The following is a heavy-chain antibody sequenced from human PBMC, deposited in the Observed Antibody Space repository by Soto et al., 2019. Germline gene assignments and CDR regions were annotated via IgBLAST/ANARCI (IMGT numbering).Heavy chain of an antibody. Sequence: LRLSCAASGFTFSDYYMSWIRQAPGKGLEWVSYISSSGSTIYYADSVKGRFTISRDNAKNSLYLQMNSLRAEDTAVYYCARAHCSGGSCYDYWGQGTLVTVSS. CDR1: GFTFSDYY. V-gene: IGHV3-11*01. D-gene: IGHD2-15*01. CDR3: ARAHCSGGSCYDY. J-gene: IGHJ4*02. CDR2: ISSSGSTI.